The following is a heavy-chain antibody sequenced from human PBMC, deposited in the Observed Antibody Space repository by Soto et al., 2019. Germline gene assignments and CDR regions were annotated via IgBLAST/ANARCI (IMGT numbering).Heavy chain of an antibody. V-gene: IGHV4-34*01. D-gene: IGHD4-17*01. Sequence: QVQLQQWGAGLLKPSETLSLSCGVYGRSFSGYYWSWIRQSPGKGLEWIGESNHSGSTNYSPSLKSRVTISLDTSKNQFSLKLTSVTAADTAVYFCARGLGGDYGEWGQGTLVTVSS. CDR2: SNHSGST. J-gene: IGHJ4*02. CDR3: ARGLGGDYGE. CDR1: GRSFSGYY.